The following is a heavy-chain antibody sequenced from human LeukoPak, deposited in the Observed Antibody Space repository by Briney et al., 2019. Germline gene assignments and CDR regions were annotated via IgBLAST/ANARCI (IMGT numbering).Heavy chain of an antibody. V-gene: IGHV1-24*01. D-gene: IGHD2-15*01. J-gene: IGHJ6*02. CDR2: FDPEDGET. CDR3: ATGMDCSGGSCYPRRFYYYGMDV. CDR1: GYTLTELS. Sequence: ASVKVSCKVSGYTLTELSMHWLRQAPGKGLEWMGGFDPEDGETIYAQKFQGRVTMTEDTSTDTAYMELSSLRSEDTAVYYCATGMDCSGGSCYPRRFYYYGMDVWGQGTTVTVSS.